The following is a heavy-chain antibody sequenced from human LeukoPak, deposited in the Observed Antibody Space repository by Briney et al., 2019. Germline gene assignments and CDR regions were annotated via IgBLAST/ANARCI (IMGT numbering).Heavy chain of an antibody. Sequence: GGSLRLSCAASGFTFSNYAMHWARQAPGKGLEWVAVISYDGSNKYYADSVKGRFTISRDNSKNTLYLQMNSLRAEDTAVYYCARGRWQWLVNWGQGTLVTVSS. CDR1: GFTFSNYA. CDR2: ISYDGSNK. J-gene: IGHJ4*02. D-gene: IGHD6-19*01. CDR3: ARGRWQWLVN. V-gene: IGHV3-30*19.